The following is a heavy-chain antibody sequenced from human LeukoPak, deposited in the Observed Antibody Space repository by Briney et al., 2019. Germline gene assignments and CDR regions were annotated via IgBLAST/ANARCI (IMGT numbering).Heavy chain of an antibody. Sequence: ASVKVSCKASGNTFNDYYTHWLRQAPGQGPEWMGWIHPVTGATQFAQKFQGRITMTMDTSTSTAYLELSRLRSDDTAIYYCAKDLSWSIAVAGSYFDSWGQGTLVTVSS. CDR3: AKDLSWSIAVAGSYFDS. J-gene: IGHJ4*02. CDR2: IHPVTGAT. V-gene: IGHV1-2*02. D-gene: IGHD6-19*01. CDR1: GNTFNDYY.